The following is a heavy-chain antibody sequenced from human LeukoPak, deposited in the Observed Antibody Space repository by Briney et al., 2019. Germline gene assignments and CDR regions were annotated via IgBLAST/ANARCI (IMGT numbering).Heavy chain of an antibody. CDR3: ARGISGYYSAHDY. CDR2: INHSGST. J-gene: IGHJ4*02. D-gene: IGHD3-22*01. V-gene: IGHV4-34*01. Sequence: SETLSLTCAVYGGSFSGYYWSWIRQPPGKGLEWIGEINHSGSTNYNPSLKSRVTISVDTSKNQFSLKLSSVTAADTAVYYCARGISGYYSAHDYWGQGTLVTVSP. CDR1: GGSFSGYY.